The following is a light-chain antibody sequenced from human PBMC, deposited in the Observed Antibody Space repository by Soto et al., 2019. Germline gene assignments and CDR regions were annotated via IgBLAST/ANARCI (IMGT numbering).Light chain of an antibody. CDR3: ATWDSSLSAVV. V-gene: IGLV1-51*01. J-gene: IGLJ3*02. Sequence: QSALTQPASVSGSPGQSITISCTGTSSDVGSYNFVSWYQQHPGKAPKLMIYEHNRRPSGIPDRFSGSKSGTSATLGITGLQTGDEADYYCATWDSSLSAVVFGGGTKLTVL. CDR2: EHN. CDR1: SSDVGSYNF.